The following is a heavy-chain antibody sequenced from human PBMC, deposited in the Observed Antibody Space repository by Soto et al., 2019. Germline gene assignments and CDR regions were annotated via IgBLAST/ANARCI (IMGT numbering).Heavy chain of an antibody. J-gene: IGHJ6*02. CDR1: GGTFSSYA. Sequence: QVQLVQSGAEVKKPGSSVKVSCKASGGTFSSYAISWVRQAPGQGLEWMGGIIPIFGTANYAQKFQGRVTITADESTSTAYVELSSLRSEDTAVYYCARGGVATTLYYYYCGMDVWGQGTTVTVSS. CDR2: IIPIFGTA. V-gene: IGHV1-69*12. CDR3: ARGGVATTLYYYYCGMDV. D-gene: IGHD5-12*01.